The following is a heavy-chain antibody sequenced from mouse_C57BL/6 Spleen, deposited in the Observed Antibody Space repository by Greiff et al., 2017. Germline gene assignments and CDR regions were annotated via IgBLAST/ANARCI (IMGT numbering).Heavy chain of an antibody. CDR2: IDPETGGT. D-gene: IGHD1-1*01. CDR3: TRIDYYGSSYWYFDV. J-gene: IGHJ1*03. Sequence: QVQLQQSGAELVRPGASVTLSCKASGYTFTDYEMHWVKQTPVHGLEWIGAIDPETGGTAYNQKFKGKAILTADKSSSTAYMELRSLTSEDSAVYYCTRIDYYGSSYWYFDVWGTGTTVTVSS. V-gene: IGHV1-15*01. CDR1: GYTFTDYE.